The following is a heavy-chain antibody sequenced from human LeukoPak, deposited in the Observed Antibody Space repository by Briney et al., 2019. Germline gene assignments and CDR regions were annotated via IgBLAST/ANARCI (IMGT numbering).Heavy chain of an antibody. CDR2: IYYSGST. J-gene: IGHJ4*02. V-gene: IGHV4-39*01. D-gene: IGHD6-13*01. CDR1: GGSISSSSYY. Sequence: SETLSLTCTVSGGSISSSSYYWGWIRQPPGKGLEWIGSIYYSGSTYYNPSLKSRVTISVDTSKNQFSLKLSSVTAADTAVYYCARHSRSGSSHPFDYWGQGTLVTVSS. CDR3: ARHSRSGSSHPFDY.